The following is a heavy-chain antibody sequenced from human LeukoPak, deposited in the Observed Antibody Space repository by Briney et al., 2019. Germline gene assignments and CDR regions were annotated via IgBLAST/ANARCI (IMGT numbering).Heavy chain of an antibody. J-gene: IGHJ4*02. CDR2: IYPGDSDT. D-gene: IGHD6-19*01. CDR3: ARSNDWYIWVDS. V-gene: IGHV5-51*01. Sequence: NLGESLKISCKGSGYSFTSYWIGWVRQMPGKGLEWMGIIYPGDSDTRYSPSFQGQVTISADKAISTAYLQWSSLKASDTAMYYCARSNDWYIWVDSWDQGTLVTVSS. CDR1: GYSFTSYW.